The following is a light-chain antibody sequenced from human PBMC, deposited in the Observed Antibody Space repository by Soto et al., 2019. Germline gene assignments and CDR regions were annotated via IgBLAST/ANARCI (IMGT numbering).Light chain of an antibody. CDR3: TSLAGVNILV. J-gene: IGLJ2*01. CDR2: EVT. Sequence: QSALTQPPSASGSPGQSVTISCTGTSSDIGAYDSVSWYQQHPDKAPKVIIYEVTKRPSGVPDRFTGSKSGNTASLTVSGLQADDEADYYCTSLAGVNILVIGGGTKVTVL. V-gene: IGLV2-8*01. CDR1: SSDIGAYDS.